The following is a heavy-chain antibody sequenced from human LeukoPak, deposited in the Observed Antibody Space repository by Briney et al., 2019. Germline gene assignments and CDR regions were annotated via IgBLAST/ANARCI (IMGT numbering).Heavy chain of an antibody. J-gene: IGHJ5*02. CDR2: IHHSGST. V-gene: IGHV4-38-2*02. D-gene: IGHD3-10*01. Sequence: PSETLSLTCAVSGYSISSGYYWGWIRQPPGKGLEWIGSIHHSGSTYYNPSLKSRVTISVDTSKNQLSLKLSSVTAADTAVYYCARDRGGRLLWFGEYNWFDPWGQGTLVTVSS. CDR1: GYSISSGYY. CDR3: ARDRGGRLLWFGEYNWFDP.